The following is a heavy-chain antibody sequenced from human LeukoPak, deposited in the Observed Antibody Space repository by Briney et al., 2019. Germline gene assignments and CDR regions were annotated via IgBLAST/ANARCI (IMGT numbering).Heavy chain of an antibody. CDR3: ARDYSSGWYSVWYFDL. CDR1: GGSISSYY. CDR2: IYTSGST. D-gene: IGHD6-19*01. V-gene: IGHV4-4*07. J-gene: IGHJ2*01. Sequence: PSETLSLTCTVSGGSISSYYWSWIRQPAGKGLEWIGRIYTSGSTNYNPSLKSRVTISVDTSKNQFSLKLSSVTAADTAVYYCARDYSSGWYSVWYFDLWGRGTLVTVSS.